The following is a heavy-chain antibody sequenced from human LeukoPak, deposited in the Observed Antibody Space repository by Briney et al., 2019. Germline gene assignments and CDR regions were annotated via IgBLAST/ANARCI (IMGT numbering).Heavy chain of an antibody. J-gene: IGHJ3*02. D-gene: IGHD3-9*01. CDR2: IIPIFGTA. CDR3: ASPRELRYFDWFKDHDAFDI. CDR1: GGAFSSYA. V-gene: IGHV1-69*06. Sequence: VASVKVSCKASGGAFSSYAISWVRQAPGQGLEWMGGIIPIFGTANYAQKFQGRVTITADKSTSTAYMELSSLRSEDTAVYYCASPRELRYFDWFKDHDAFDIWGQGTMSPSLQ.